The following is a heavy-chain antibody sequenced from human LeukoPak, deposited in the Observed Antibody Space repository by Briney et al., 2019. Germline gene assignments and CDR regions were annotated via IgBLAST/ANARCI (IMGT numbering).Heavy chain of an antibody. CDR2: IFYIGST. CDR3: KQKTAYEILTGYEAFDI. Sequence: SETLSLTCTVSGGSISTSNYYWGWIRQPPGKGLKWNGNIFYIGSTYYSLSLKSRVTISLVTSKNQFSLQLSSVTAADTAVFFFKQKTAYEILTGYEAFDIWGQGTMVTVSS. D-gene: IGHD3-9*01. J-gene: IGHJ3*02. CDR1: GGSISTSNYY. V-gene: IGHV4-39*07.